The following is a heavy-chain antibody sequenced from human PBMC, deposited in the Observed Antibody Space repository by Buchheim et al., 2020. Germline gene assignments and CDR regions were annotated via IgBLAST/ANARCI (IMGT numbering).Heavy chain of an antibody. CDR1: GYTFTSYA. CDR2: INAGNGNT. CDR3: ARRGRMTTSSASLLDP. J-gene: IGHJ5*02. V-gene: IGHV1-3*01. Sequence: QVQLVQSGAEVKKPGASVKVSCKAAGYTFTSYAMHWVRQAPGQRLEWMGWINAGNGNTKYSQKFQGRVTITKDTSASTAYMELSRLRSEDTAVYYCARRGRMTTSSASLLDPWGQGTL. D-gene: IGHD4-17*01.